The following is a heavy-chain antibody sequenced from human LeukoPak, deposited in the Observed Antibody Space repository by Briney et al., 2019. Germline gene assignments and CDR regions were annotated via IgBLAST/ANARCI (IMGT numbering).Heavy chain of an antibody. V-gene: IGHV3-33*06. J-gene: IGHJ3*02. CDR3: AKYGDYDAFDI. D-gene: IGHD4-17*01. CDR1: GFTFSRHG. Sequence: GGSLRLSCVAFGFTFSRHGMHWVRQAPGKGLEWVTVIWYDGSNKYYADSVKGRFTISRDNSKNTLYLQMNSLRAEDTAVYYCAKYGDYDAFDIWGQGTMVTVSS. CDR2: IWYDGSNK.